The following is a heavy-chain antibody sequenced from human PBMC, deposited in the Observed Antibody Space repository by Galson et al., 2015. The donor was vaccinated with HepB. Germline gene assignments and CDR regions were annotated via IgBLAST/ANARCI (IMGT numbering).Heavy chain of an antibody. Sequence: SLRLSCAAFGFSFSSNAMHWVRQAPGKGLEWVAVISYDGRTKYYADSVKGRFTISRDNSKNTLYLQMNNLRVEDTALYYCARDLMNRLGFLEWSYNYYGLDVWGQGTTVTVSS. CDR2: ISYDGRTK. J-gene: IGHJ6*02. CDR1: GFSFSSNA. CDR3: ARDLMNRLGFLEWSYNYYGLDV. V-gene: IGHV3-30*04. D-gene: IGHD3-3*01.